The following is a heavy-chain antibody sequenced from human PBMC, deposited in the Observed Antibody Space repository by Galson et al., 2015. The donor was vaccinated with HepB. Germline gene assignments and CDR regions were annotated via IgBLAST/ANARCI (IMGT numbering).Heavy chain of an antibody. Sequence: SLRLSCAASGFTFSSYWMHWVRQAPGKGLVWVSRINSDGSSTSHADSVKGRFTISRDNAKNTLYLQMNSLRAEDTAVYYCARDLRDSSGWVVYYYYGMDVWGQGTTVTVSS. J-gene: IGHJ6*02. D-gene: IGHD6-19*01. CDR1: GFTFSSYW. CDR2: INSDGSST. CDR3: ARDLRDSSGWVVYYYYGMDV. V-gene: IGHV3-74*01.